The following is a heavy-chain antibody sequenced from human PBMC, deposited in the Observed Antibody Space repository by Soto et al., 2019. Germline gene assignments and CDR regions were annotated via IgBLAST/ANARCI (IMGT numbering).Heavy chain of an antibody. J-gene: IGHJ6*02. CDR1: GYRFTNYW. CDR3: AARVGSSPLYYYGVDV. CDR2: IDPGDSDT. Sequence: GESLKISCKGSGYRFTNYWIGWARQMPGKGLEWMGIIDPGDSDTRYSPSFQGQVTISVDKSISTAYLQWSSLKASDTAMYYCAARVGSSPLYYYGVDVWGQGTTVTVSS. D-gene: IGHD3-10*01. V-gene: IGHV5-51*01.